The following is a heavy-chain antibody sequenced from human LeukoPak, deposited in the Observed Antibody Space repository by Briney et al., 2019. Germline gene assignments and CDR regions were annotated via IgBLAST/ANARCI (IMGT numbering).Heavy chain of an antibody. CDR3: VRDQAGLDY. J-gene: IGHJ4*02. CDR1: GDSVSSNSGA. V-gene: IGHV6-1*01. CDR2: TYYRSKWYN. Sequence: SQTLSLTCAISGDSVSSNSGAWNWIRQSPSRGLEWLGRTYYRSKWYNDYAESVKSRINIKPDTSRNQFSQQLNSVTPEDTAAYYCVRDQAGLDYWGQGTLVTVSS. D-gene: IGHD6-13*01.